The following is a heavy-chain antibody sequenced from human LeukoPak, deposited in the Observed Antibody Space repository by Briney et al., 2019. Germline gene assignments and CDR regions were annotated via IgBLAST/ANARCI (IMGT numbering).Heavy chain of an antibody. CDR3: AKSPSSGWYRGAPDY. CDR1: GFTFSSYA. J-gene: IGHJ4*02. Sequence: GGSLRLSCAASGFTFSSYAMSWVRQAPGKGLEWVSAISGSGGSTYYADSVEGRFTISRDNSKNTLYLQMNSLRAEDTAVYYCAKSPSSGWYRGAPDYWGQGTLVTVSS. CDR2: ISGSGGST. D-gene: IGHD6-19*01. V-gene: IGHV3-23*01.